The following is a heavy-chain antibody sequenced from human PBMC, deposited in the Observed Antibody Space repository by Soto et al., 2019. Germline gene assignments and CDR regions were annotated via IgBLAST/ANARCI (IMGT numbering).Heavy chain of an antibody. CDR3: ARVGGVNYMDV. V-gene: IGHV3-74*01. J-gene: IGHJ6*03. CDR2: INSDGSST. CDR1: GITLSSYW. D-gene: IGHD3-10*01. Sequence: EVQLVESGGGLVQPGGSLRLSCAASGITLSSYWMHWVRQAPGKGLVWVSRINSDGSSTSYADSVKGRFTISRDNAKNTLYLQMSSLRAEDTAVYYCARVGGVNYMDVWGKGTTVTVSS.